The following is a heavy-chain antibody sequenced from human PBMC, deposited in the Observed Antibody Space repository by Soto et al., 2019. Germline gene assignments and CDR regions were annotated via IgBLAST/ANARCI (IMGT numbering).Heavy chain of an antibody. D-gene: IGHD3-9*01. Sequence: ASVKVSCKASGYTFTSYAMHWVRQAPGQRLEWMGWISAGNGNTKYSQKFQGRVTITRDTSASTAYMEPSSRRYEDTAVYYGARYFDSPRGFDPWGQGTLVTVSS. V-gene: IGHV1-3*01. CDR3: ARYFDSPRGFDP. CDR2: ISAGNGNT. J-gene: IGHJ5*02. CDR1: GYTFTSYA.